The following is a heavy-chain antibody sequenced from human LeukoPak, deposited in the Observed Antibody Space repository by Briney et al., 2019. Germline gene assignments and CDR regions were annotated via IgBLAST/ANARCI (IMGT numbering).Heavy chain of an antibody. CDR1: GFTFSSYG. CDR2: IRYDGSNK. Sequence: GGSPRLSCEASGFTFSSYGMHWVRQAPGKGLEWVAFIRYDGSNKYYADSVKGRFTISRDNSKNTLYLQMNSLRAEDTAVYYCAKDLLGYSYGFDYWGQGTLVTVSS. J-gene: IGHJ4*02. CDR3: AKDLLGYSYGFDY. D-gene: IGHD5-18*01. V-gene: IGHV3-30*02.